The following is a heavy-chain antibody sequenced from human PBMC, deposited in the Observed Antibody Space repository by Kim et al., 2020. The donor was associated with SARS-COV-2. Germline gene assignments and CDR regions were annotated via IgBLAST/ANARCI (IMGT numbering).Heavy chain of an antibody. Sequence: GGSLRLSCEVSGFIFSNYAMGWVRQAPGKGLEWVATISGSGDAAYYPDSVKGRFTISRDNSRYSVYLQMTALRAEDTAVYYCARGGFNNVWYDEFFRLWVQG. V-gene: IGHV3-23*01. CDR3: ARGGFNNVWYDEFFRL. CDR2: ISGSGDAA. J-gene: IGHJ1*01. D-gene: IGHD6-13*01. CDR1: GFIFSNYA.